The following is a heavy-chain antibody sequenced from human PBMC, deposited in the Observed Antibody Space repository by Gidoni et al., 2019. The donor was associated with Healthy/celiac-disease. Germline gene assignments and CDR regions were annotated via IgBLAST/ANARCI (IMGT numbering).Heavy chain of an antibody. V-gene: IGHV3-48*02. CDR3: AREGVDYYGSGSYYKPTSTYYFDY. CDR2: ISSSSSTI. CDR1: GFTFSSYS. Sequence: EVQLVESGGGLVQPGGSLRLSCAASGFTFSSYSLNWVRQAPGKGLEWVSYISSSSSTIYYADSVKGRFTISRDNAKNSLYLQMNSLRDEDTAVYYCAREGVDYYGSGSYYKPTSTYYFDYWGQGTLVTVSS. D-gene: IGHD3-10*01. J-gene: IGHJ4*02.